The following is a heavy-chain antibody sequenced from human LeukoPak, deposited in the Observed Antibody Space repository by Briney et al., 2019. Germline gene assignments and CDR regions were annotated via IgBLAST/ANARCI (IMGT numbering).Heavy chain of an antibody. CDR2: IYYSGST. D-gene: IGHD2-15*01. J-gene: IGHJ1*01. CDR3: ARLYCSGGSCYWAEYFQH. V-gene: IGHV4-39*01. Sequence: PSETLSLTCTVSGGSISSSSYYWGWIRQPPGKGLEWIGSIYYSGSTYYNPSLKSRVTISVDTSKNQFSLKLSSVTAADTAVYHCARLYCSGGSCYWAEYFQHWGQGTLVTVSS. CDR1: GGSISSSSYY.